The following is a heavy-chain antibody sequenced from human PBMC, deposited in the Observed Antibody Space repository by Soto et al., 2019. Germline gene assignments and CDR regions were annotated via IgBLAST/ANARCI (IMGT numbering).Heavy chain of an antibody. J-gene: IGHJ6*03. Sequence: ASVKVSCKASGYTFTGYYMHWVRQAPGQGLEWMGWINPNSGGTNYAQKFQGWVTMTRDTSISTAYMELSRLRSDDTAVYYCARDRSSYSGYDYEGIGYYYYYMDVWGKGTTVTVSS. CDR2: INPNSGGT. D-gene: IGHD5-12*01. V-gene: IGHV1-2*04. CDR1: GYTFTGYY. CDR3: ARDRSSYSGYDYEGIGYYYYYMDV.